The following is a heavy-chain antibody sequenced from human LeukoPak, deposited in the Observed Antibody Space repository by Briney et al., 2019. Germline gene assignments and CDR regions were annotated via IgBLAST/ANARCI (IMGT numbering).Heavy chain of an antibody. CDR2: ISGSGGIT. J-gene: IGHJ5*01. Sequence: GGSLRLSCAASGFTFSSYAMSWVRQAPGKGLEWVSGISGSGGITYYADSVKGRFTISRDNSKNTLFLQMSSLRAEDTAVYYCAKSANTQIWSNWFDSWGQGTLVTVSS. CDR3: AKSANTQIWSNWFDS. D-gene: IGHD5-18*01. V-gene: IGHV3-23*01. CDR1: GFTFSSYA.